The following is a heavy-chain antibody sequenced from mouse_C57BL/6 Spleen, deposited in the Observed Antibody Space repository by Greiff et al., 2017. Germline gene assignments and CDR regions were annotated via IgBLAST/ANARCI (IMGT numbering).Heavy chain of an antibody. CDR3: ARGRYDLAY. CDR2: IDPSDSYT. V-gene: IGHV1-50*01. J-gene: IGHJ3*01. D-gene: IGHD2-3*01. Sequence: VQLQQPGAELVKPGASVKLSCKASGYTFTSYWMQWVKQRPGQGLEWIGEIDPSDSYTNYNQKFKGKATLTVDTSSSTAYMQLSSLTSEDSAVYYCARGRYDLAYWGQGTLVTVSA. CDR1: GYTFTSYW.